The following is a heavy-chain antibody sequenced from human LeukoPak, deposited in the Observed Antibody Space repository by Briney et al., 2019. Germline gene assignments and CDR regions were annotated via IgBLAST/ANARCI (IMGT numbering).Heavy chain of an antibody. Sequence: NPSETLSLTCTVSGGSISSYYWSWIRQPPGKGLEWIGYIYYSGSTNYNPSLKRRVTISVDTSKNQFSLKLSSVTAADTAVYYCARGWEGNWFDPWGQGTLVTVSS. V-gene: IGHV4-59*01. J-gene: IGHJ5*02. CDR3: ARGWEGNWFDP. CDR1: GGSISSYY. D-gene: IGHD1-26*01. CDR2: IYYSGST.